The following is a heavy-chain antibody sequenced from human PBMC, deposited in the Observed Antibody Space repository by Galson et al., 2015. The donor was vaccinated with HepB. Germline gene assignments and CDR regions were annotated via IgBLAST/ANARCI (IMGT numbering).Heavy chain of an antibody. D-gene: IGHD3-16*02. J-gene: IGHJ4*02. CDR2: IYRGGST. V-gene: IGHV3-53*01. Sequence: SLRLSCAASGFTASSNYMSWVRQAPGKGLEWVSVIYRGGSTYYADSVKGRFTISRDNSKNTLYLQMNSLRAEDTAVYYCARDAPNYIWGSYRYIGGVTTDYWGQGTLVTVSS. CDR1: GFTASSNY. CDR3: ARDAPNYIWGSYRYIGGVTTDY.